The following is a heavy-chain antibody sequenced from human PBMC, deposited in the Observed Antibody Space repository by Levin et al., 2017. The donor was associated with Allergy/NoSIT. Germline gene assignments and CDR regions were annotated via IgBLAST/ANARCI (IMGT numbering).Heavy chain of an antibody. J-gene: IGHJ4*02. D-gene: IGHD3-9*01. V-gene: IGHV3-9*01. Sequence: GGSLRLSCAASGFTFHDYAMHWVRQSPGKGLEWVSGLTWNSGRIGYADSVKGRFTITRDNAKNSLYLQMDSLRVEDTALYYCAKDKYIDYDVLAGPFDYWGQGTLVTVSS. CDR2: LTWNSGRI. CDR3: AKDKYIDYDVLAGPFDY. CDR1: GFTFHDYA.